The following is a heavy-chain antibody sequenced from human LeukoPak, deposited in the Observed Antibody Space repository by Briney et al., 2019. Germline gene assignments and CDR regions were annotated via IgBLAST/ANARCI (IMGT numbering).Heavy chain of an antibody. CDR2: IHSGGTT. Sequence: GGSLRLSCAASGLIVSDNYMSWVRQAPGKGLEWVSVIHSGGTTYYADSVKGRFTIPRDNSKNTVYLQTNSLRVEDTATYYCARDPGYGDPRDYWGQGTLVTVST. CDR3: ARDPGYGDPRDY. CDR1: GLIVSDNY. D-gene: IGHD4-17*01. J-gene: IGHJ4*02. V-gene: IGHV3-53*01.